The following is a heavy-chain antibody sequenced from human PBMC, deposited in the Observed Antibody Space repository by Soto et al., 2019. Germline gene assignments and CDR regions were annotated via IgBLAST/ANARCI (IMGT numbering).Heavy chain of an antibody. D-gene: IGHD2-2*02. Sequence: PSETLSLTCTVSGGSISSGGYYWSWIRQHPGKGLEWIGYIYYSGSTYYNPSLKSRVTISVDTSKNQFSLKLSSVTAADTAVYYCAREECSSTSCYMFDYWGQGTLVTVSS. CDR3: AREECSSTSCYMFDY. V-gene: IGHV4-31*03. J-gene: IGHJ4*02. CDR1: GGSISSGGYY. CDR2: IYYSGST.